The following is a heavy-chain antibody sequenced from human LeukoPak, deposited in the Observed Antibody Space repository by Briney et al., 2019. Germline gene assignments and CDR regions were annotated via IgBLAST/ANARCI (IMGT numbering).Heavy chain of an antibody. Sequence: ASVKVSCMASGYTFTSYYMHWVRQVPGQGLEWMGIINPSGGSTSYAQKFQGRVTMTRDTSTSTVYMELSSLRSEDTAVYYCARDPRRIAVAGYAFDYWGQGTLVTVSS. CDR2: INPSGGST. CDR3: ARDPRRIAVAGYAFDY. J-gene: IGHJ4*02. CDR1: GYTFTSYY. V-gene: IGHV1-46*01. D-gene: IGHD6-19*01.